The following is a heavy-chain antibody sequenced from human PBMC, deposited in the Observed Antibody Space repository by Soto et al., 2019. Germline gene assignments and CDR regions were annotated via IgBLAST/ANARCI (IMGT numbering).Heavy chain of an antibody. D-gene: IGHD6-13*01. CDR3: ARDRAAGGY. Sequence: EVQLVESGGGLAQPGGSLRLSCVASGFSFSDYEMNWVRQAPGKELEWVAYISSGGSTIHYADSVRGRFTVSRDNARNSLYLQMNTLSVEDTALYYCARDRAAGGYWGQGTLVTVSS. CDR2: ISSGGSTI. CDR1: GFSFSDYE. V-gene: IGHV3-48*03. J-gene: IGHJ4*02.